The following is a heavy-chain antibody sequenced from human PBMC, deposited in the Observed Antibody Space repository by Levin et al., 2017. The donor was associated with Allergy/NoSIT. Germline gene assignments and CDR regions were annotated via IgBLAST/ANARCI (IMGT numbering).Heavy chain of an antibody. J-gene: IGHJ4*02. CDR2: ITGGNTAI. CDR3: ARGGYSTGRGDY. CDR1: GFTFSHYG. V-gene: IGHV3-48*02. D-gene: IGHD2-8*02. Sequence: GGSLRLSCAASGFTFSHYGIHWVRQAPGKGLEWISSITGGNTAIYYADSVKGRFTLSTDNAKNSLYLQMDSLRDEDTAVYYCARGGYSTGRGDYWGQGTLVTVSS.